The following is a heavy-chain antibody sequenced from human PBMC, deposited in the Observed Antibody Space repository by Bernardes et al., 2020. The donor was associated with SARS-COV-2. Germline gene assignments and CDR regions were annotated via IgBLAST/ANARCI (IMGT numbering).Heavy chain of an antibody. V-gene: IGHV3-33*08. D-gene: IGHD4-17*01. CDR3: AREGMTTVTTGLDY. CDR1: GFTFSSYG. CDR2: IWYDGSNK. J-gene: IGHJ4*02. Sequence: GVLRLSCAASGFTFSSYGMHWVRQAPGKGLEWVAVIWYDGSNKYYADSVKGRFTISRDNSKTTLYLQMNSLRAEDTAVYYCAREGMTTVTTGLDYWGQGTLVTVSA.